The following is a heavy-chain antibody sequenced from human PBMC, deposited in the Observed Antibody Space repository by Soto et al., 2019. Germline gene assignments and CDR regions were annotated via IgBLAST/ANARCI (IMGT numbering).Heavy chain of an antibody. D-gene: IGHD6-19*01. J-gene: IGHJ4*02. CDR2: ITPVFGTP. CDR1: GGTFGNFV. CDR3: ARERLNTGWYGFDY. Sequence: QVVQSGAEVRRPGSSVKVSCKASGGTFGNFVINWVRQAPGQGLEWMGGITPVFGTPHYAQRFQGRVTITADESTETVYMEMRGLRVGDTAVYYCARERLNTGWYGFDYWGQGTQVTVSS. V-gene: IGHV1-69*01.